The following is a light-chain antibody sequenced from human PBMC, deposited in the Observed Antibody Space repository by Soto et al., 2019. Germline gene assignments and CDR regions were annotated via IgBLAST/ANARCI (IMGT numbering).Light chain of an antibody. CDR1: ESVSRY. V-gene: IGKV3-11*01. Sequence: EIVLTQSPATLSLSPGNRATLSCRASESVSRYLAWYQQKPGQAPRLLIYDASNRATGIPARFSGSGSGTDFTLTITSLAHEDFAVYYCQQRSKWPSTFGGGTKVAIK. CDR2: DAS. J-gene: IGKJ4*01. CDR3: QQRSKWPST.